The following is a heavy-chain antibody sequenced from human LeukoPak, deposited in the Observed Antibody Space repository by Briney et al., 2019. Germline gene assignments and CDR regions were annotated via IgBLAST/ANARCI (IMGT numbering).Heavy chain of an antibody. CDR1: GGSISSSSYY. CDR2: IYYSGST. CDR3: ARLYYDSSGYYQICYFDY. D-gene: IGHD3-22*01. J-gene: IGHJ4*02. Sequence: SETLSLTCTVSGGSISSSSYYWGWIRQPPEKGLEWIGSIYYSGSTYYNPSLKSRVTISVDTSKNQFSLILSSVTAADTAVYYCARLYYDSSGYYQICYFDYWGQGTLVTVSS. V-gene: IGHV4-39*01.